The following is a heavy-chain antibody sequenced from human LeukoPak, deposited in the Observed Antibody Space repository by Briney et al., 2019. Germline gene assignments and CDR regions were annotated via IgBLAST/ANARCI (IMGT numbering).Heavy chain of an antibody. CDR1: GFTFNIYA. CDR3: AKDRPNYYGSNGHYYRQNGDY. CDR2: ITSSGDST. Sequence: GGSLRLSCAASGFTFNIYAMSWVRQAPGRGLEWVSSITSSGDSTFYADSVKGRFTISRDNSGTTLSLQMNRLRVEDTAIYYCAKDRPNYYGSNGHYYRQNGDYWGQGTLVTVSS. V-gene: IGHV3-23*01. D-gene: IGHD3-22*01. J-gene: IGHJ4*02.